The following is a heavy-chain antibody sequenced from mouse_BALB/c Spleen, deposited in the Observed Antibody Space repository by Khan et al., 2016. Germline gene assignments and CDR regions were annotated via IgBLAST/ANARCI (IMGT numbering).Heavy chain of an antibody. CDR1: GYSITSDYA. J-gene: IGHJ2*01. CDR3: ARYYYGSSYFDY. V-gene: IGHV3-2*02. D-gene: IGHD1-1*01. CDR2: ISYSGST. Sequence: EVQLQESGPGLVKPSQSLSLTCTVTGYSITSDYAWNWIRQFPGNKLEWMGYISYSGSTSYNPSLKSRISITRDTSKNQFFLQLNSVTTEDTATCYCARYYYGSSYFDYWGQGTTLTVSS.